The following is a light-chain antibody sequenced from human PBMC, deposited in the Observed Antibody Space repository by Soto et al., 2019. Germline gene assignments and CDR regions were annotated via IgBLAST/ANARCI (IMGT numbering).Light chain of an antibody. CDR1: QSVSSN. CDR2: GVS. CDR3: QQYNKWPLIT. Sequence: DIVLAHSPDTLSFTPWGSATVSCRASQSVSSNFLAWYQQKPGQAPRLLIYGVSSRASGIPDRFSGSGSGTEFTLTISSLQSEDFALYYCQQYNKWPLITFGQGTRLEIK. J-gene: IGKJ5*01. V-gene: IGKV3D-15*01.